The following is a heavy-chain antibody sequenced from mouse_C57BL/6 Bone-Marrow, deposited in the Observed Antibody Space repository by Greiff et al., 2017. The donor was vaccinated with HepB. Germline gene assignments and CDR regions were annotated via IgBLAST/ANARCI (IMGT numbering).Heavy chain of an antibody. J-gene: IGHJ3*01. CDR3: TRAMSRAWFAY. V-gene: IGHV5-17*01. CDR1: GFTFSDYG. Sequence: EVQLVESGGGLVKPGGSLKLSCAASGFTFSDYGMHWVRQAPEKGLEWVAYISSGSSTIYYADTVKGRFTISRDNAKNTLFLQMTSLRAEDTAMYYCTRAMSRAWFAYWGQGTVVTVSA. D-gene: IGHD2-3*01. CDR2: ISSGSSTI.